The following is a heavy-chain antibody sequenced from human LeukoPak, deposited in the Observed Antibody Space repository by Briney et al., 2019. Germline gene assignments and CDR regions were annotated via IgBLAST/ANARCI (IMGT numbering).Heavy chain of an antibody. V-gene: IGHV1-2*02. J-gene: IGHJ5*02. CDR1: GYTFTGHY. Sequence: ASVKVSCKASGYTFTGHYIYWVRQAPGQGLECLGWINPDNDGTKYAQKFQGRVTMTRDTSISTAYMELSRLRSDDTAVYYCASPGIVVVRDWFDPWGQGTLVTVSS. D-gene: IGHD3-22*01. CDR3: ASPGIVVVRDWFDP. CDR2: INPDNDGT.